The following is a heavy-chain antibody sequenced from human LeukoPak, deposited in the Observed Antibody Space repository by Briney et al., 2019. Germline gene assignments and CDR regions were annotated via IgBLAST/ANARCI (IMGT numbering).Heavy chain of an antibody. D-gene: IGHD5-24*01. CDR2: IIPIFGTA. Sequence: ASVKVSCKASGGTFSSYAISWVRQAPGQGLEWMGGIIPIFGTANYAQKFQGRVTITTDESTSTAYMELSSLRSEDTAVYHCARAGLEMATITSFDYWGQGTLVTVSS. CDR3: ARAGLEMATITSFDY. V-gene: IGHV1-69*05. CDR1: GGTFSSYA. J-gene: IGHJ4*02.